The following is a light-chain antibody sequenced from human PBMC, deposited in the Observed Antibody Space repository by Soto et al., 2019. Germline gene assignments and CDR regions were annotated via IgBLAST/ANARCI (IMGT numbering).Light chain of an antibody. CDR3: QQYYSYSWT. V-gene: IGKV1-8*01. CDR1: QGIRSY. CDR2: AAS. J-gene: IGKJ1*01. Sequence: AIRMTQSPSSLSASTGDRVTITCRARQGIRSYLAWYQQKPGKAPKLLIYAASTLQSGVPSRFSGSGSGTEFTLTISCLQSEDFATYYCQQYYSYSWTFGQGTKVEIK.